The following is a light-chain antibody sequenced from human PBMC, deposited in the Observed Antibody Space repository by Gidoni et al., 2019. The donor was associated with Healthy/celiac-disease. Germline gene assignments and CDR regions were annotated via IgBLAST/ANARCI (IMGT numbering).Light chain of an antibody. CDR2: AAS. J-gene: IGKJ1*01. CDR3: QQSYSTPWT. V-gene: IGKV1-39*01. Sequence: IQMTHSPSSLSASVGDRVTITCRASQSISSYLNWYKQKPGKAPKLLIYAASSLQSGVPSRFRGSGSGTDFTLTISSLQPEDFATYYCQQSYSTPWTFXRXTKVEIK. CDR1: QSISSY.